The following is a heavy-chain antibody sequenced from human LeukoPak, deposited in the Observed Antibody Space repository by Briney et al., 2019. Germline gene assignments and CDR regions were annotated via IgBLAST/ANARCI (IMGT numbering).Heavy chain of an antibody. CDR2: IYYSGST. CDR3: ARGLTTSGFFGPYYGMDV. D-gene: IGHD4-11*01. CDR1: GGSISSYY. Sequence: SETLSLTCTVSGGSISSYYWSWIRQPPGKGLEWIGYIYYSGSTNYNPSLKSRVTISVDTSKNQFSLKLSSVTAADTAVYYCARGLTTSGFFGPYYGMDVWGQGTTVTVSS. J-gene: IGHJ6*02. V-gene: IGHV4-59*01.